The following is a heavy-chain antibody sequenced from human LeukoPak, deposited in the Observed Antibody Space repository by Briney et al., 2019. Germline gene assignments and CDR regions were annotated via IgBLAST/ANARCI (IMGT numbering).Heavy chain of an antibody. V-gene: IGHV3-30*03. CDR1: GFTFSSYG. CDR2: ISYDGSNK. CDR3: ARDKGEGATYFNY. J-gene: IGHJ4*02. D-gene: IGHD1-26*01. Sequence: GRSLRLSCAASGFTFSSYGMHWVRQAPGKGLEWVAVISYDGSNKYYADSVKGRFTISRDNSKNTLYLQTNSLRAEDTAVYYCARDKGEGATYFNYWGQGTLVTVSS.